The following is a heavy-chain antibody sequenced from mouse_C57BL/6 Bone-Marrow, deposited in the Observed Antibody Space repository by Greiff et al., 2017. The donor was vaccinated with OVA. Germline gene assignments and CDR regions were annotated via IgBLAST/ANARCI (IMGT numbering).Heavy chain of an antibody. J-gene: IGHJ3*01. CDR1: GYAFTNYL. Sequence: VQLQQSGAELVRPGTSVKVSCKASGYAFTNYLIEWVKQRPGQGLEWIGVINPGSGGTNYTEKFKGKATLTADKSSSTAYMQLSSLTSEDSAVYFCARSYYYGNRFAYWGQGTLVTVSA. D-gene: IGHD1-1*01. CDR2: INPGSGGT. V-gene: IGHV1-54*01. CDR3: ARSYYYGNRFAY.